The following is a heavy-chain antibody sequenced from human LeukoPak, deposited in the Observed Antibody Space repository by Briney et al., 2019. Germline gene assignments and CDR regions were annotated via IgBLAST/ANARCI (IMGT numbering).Heavy chain of an antibody. Sequence: PSETLSLTCTVSGGSISSGGYYWSWIRQHPGKGLEWIGYIYYSGSTYYNPSLKSRVTISVDTSKNQFSLKLSSVTAADTAVYYCARGQADAIKFDPWGQGTLVTVSS. CDR3: ARGQADAIKFDP. CDR1: GGSISSGGYY. J-gene: IGHJ5*02. V-gene: IGHV4-31*03. CDR2: IYYSGST.